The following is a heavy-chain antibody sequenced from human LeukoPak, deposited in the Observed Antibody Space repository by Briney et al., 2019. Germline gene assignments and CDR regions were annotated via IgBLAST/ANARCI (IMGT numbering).Heavy chain of an antibody. Sequence: PSETLSLTCTVSGYSISSGYYWGWIRQPPGKGLEGIGSIYHSGSTYYNPSLKSRVTISVDTSKNHLSLKLSSVTAADTAVYYCARGRFLGGTPGWFDPWGQGTLVTVSS. V-gene: IGHV4-38-2*02. CDR2: IYHSGST. CDR1: GYSISSGYY. CDR3: ARGRFLGGTPGWFDP. J-gene: IGHJ5*02. D-gene: IGHD3-3*01.